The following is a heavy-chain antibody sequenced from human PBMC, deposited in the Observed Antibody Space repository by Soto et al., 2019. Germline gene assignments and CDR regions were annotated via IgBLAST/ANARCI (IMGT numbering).Heavy chain of an antibody. CDR2: IYYSGST. CDR3: AREFFSHQHYYNGMDV. V-gene: IGHV4-31*03. J-gene: IGHJ6*02. D-gene: IGHD3-3*01. CDR1: GGSISSGGYY. Sequence: SETLSLTCTVSGGSISSGGYYWSWIRQHPGKGLEWIGYIYYSGSTYYNPSLKSRVTISVDTSKNQFSLKLSSVTAADTAVYYCAREFFSHQHYYNGMDVCCQAIMVSVSS.